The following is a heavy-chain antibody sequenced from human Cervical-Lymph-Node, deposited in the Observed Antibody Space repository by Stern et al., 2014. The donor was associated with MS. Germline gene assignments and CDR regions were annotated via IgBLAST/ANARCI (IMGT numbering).Heavy chain of an antibody. CDR3: AREAPVEPAATDAFDI. CDR1: GFTFSTYG. D-gene: IGHD2-2*01. CDR2: IWSDGTIS. Sequence: DQLVESGGGVVQPGRSLRLSCAASGFTFSTYGMHWVRQAPGKGLEWVAVIWSDGTISLYADSVKGRFTISRDNSKNPLYLQMNTLRTEDTAVYYCAREAPVEPAATDAFDIWGRGTMVAVSS. V-gene: IGHV3-33*01. J-gene: IGHJ3*02.